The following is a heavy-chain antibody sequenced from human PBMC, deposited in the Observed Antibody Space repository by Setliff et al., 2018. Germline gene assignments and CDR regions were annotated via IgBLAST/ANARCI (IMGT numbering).Heavy chain of an antibody. D-gene: IGHD2-8*01. CDR2: ISVYTGNT. V-gene: IGHV1-18*01. CDR3: SRLVRHCSKTTCQTASGAEL. Sequence: ASVKVSCKASGYTFSHSGITWVRQAPGQGLEWMGWISVYTGNTNYAPKLQGRVTATTDASTSTAYMELRGLTSDDTAVYYCSRLVRHCSKTTCQTASGAELWGQGTLVTVSS. CDR1: GYTFSHSG. J-gene: IGHJ4*02.